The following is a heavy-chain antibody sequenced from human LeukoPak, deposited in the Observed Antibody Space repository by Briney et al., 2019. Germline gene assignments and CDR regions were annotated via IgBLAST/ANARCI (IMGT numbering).Heavy chain of an antibody. CDR3: ARHAVPVPASRFDP. CDR1: GCSISSSSYY. CDR2: TYYSGST. Sequence: SETLSLTCTVSGCSISSSSYYWGWIRQPPGKGREGIGRTYYSGSTYYNPSLKSRVTISVDTSKNQFSLKLSSVTAADTAVYYCARHAVPVPASRFDPWGQGTLVTVSS. J-gene: IGHJ5*02. V-gene: IGHV4-39*01. D-gene: IGHD2-2*01.